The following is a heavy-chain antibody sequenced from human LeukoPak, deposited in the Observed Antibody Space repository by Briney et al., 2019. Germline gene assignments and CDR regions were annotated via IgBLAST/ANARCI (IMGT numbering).Heavy chain of an antibody. Sequence: GSLRLSCAASGFTFSSYSINWVRQAPGKGLEWVGSLYYSGTTHYNPSLKSRVTISLDTSKNQFSLKLSSVTAADTAVYYCARVEDMGDYRYWYFEVWAVAPWSLSPQ. CDR2: LYYSGTT. CDR1: GFTFSSYSIN. D-gene: IGHD1-26*01. V-gene: IGHV4-39*01. J-gene: IGHJ2*01. CDR3: ARVEDMGDYRYWYFEV.